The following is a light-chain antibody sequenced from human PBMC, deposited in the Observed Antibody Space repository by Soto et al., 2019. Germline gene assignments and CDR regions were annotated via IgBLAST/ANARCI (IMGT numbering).Light chain of an antibody. CDR1: SSDVGGYNY. CDR2: EVN. J-gene: IGLJ2*01. V-gene: IGLV2-8*01. CDR3: SSYAGSRIVV. Sequence: QSALTQPPSASGSPGQSGTISCTGTSSDVGGYNYVSWYQQHPGKAPKLMISEVNKRPSGVPDRFSGSKSGNTASLTVSGLHAEDEADYYCSSYAGSRIVVFGGRTKLTVL.